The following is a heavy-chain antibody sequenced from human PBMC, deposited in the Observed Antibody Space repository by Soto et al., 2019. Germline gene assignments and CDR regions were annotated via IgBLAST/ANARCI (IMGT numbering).Heavy chain of an antibody. D-gene: IGHD1-26*01. CDR2: IYYDGSNE. CDR1: GFTFSNHG. J-gene: IGHJ4*02. CDR3: ARGRGSGSFYQLDY. Sequence: QVQLVASGGGVVQPGRSLRLSGAASGFTFSNHGMHWVRQAPGKGLEWVARIYYDGSNEYYADSVKGRFTISRDNSKNTVDLQMNSLRVEDTAVYYCARGRGSGSFYQLDYWGQGTLVTVSS. V-gene: IGHV3-33*01.